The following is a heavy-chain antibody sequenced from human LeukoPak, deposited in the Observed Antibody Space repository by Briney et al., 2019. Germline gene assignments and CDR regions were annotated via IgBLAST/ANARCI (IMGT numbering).Heavy chain of an antibody. V-gene: IGHV3-7*03. CDR3: ARDYCSSTSCYQDY. Sequence: GGSLRLSCAASGFTFSRHWMTWVRQAPGKGLEWVANIKHDGSEKNYVDSVKGRFTISRDNAKNSLYLQMNSLRAEDTAVYYCARDYCSSTSCYQDYWGQGTLVTVSS. J-gene: IGHJ4*02. CDR1: GFTFSRHW. D-gene: IGHD2-2*01. CDR2: IKHDGSEK.